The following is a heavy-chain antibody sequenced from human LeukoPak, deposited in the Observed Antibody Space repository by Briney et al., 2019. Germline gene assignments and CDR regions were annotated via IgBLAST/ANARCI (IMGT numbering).Heavy chain of an antibody. CDR3: AREVSGAWTYFDY. CDR1: GGSISSYY. D-gene: IGHD1-1*01. J-gene: IGHJ4*02. CDR2: IYYSGSI. V-gene: IGHV4-59*01. Sequence: SETLSLTCTVSGGSISSYYWSWIRQPPGKGLEWIGYIYYSGSINYNPSLKSRVTISVDTSKNQFSLKLSSVTAADTAVYYCAREVSGAWTYFDYWGQGTLVTVSS.